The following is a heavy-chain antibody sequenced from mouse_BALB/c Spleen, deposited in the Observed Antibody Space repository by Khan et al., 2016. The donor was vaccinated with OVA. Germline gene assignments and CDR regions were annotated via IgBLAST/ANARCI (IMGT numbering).Heavy chain of an antibody. CDR2: INPGNGGT. CDR3: TRNYGYDYFDY. CDR1: GYTLTRYY. D-gene: IGHD1-2*01. Sequence: VQLQQSGAELVKPGASVKLSCKASGYTLTRYYMYWVKQRPGQGLEWIGGINPGNGGTNLNEKLKNKATLTVDKSSTTVYMQLSSLTSEDSAVYYCTRNYGYDYFDYWGQGTTLTVSS. V-gene: IGHV1S81*02. J-gene: IGHJ2*01.